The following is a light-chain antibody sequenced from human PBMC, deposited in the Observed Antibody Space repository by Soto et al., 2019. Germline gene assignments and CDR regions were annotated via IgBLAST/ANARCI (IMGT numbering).Light chain of an antibody. CDR2: TTN. V-gene: IGLV1-44*01. CDR3: APWDGVLSGRFV. CDR1: NSTIRSVM. J-gene: IGLJ1*01. Sequence: SILNQPPSASGTIGQGSTLSSCGSNSTIRSVMLNCYQLLPGAAPEVLINTTNQRPSGVPELFSDSKSATSSSLAIWGLQSEVEANSSCAPWDGVLSGRFVYGSGTEITVL.